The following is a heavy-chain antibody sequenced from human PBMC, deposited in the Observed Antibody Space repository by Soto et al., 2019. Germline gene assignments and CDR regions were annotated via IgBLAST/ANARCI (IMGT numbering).Heavy chain of an antibody. CDR2: INPNSGGT. CDR1: GYTFTDYY. Sequence: GASVKVSCKASGYTFTDYYMHWVRQAPGQGLEWMGWINPNSGGTNYAQRFQGRVTLTRDTSISTAYMELSRLRSGDTAVYYCARTSYYYGTSGYPTHNWFDPWGQGTLVTVSS. CDR3: ARTSYYYGTSGYPTHNWFDP. J-gene: IGHJ5*02. V-gene: IGHV1-2*02. D-gene: IGHD3-22*01.